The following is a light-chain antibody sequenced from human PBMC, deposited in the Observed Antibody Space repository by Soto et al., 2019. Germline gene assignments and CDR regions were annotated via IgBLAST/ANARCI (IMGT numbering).Light chain of an antibody. CDR2: DDD. CDR3: ASLDTDVSAV. Sequence: QSVLTQPPSVSAAPGKKVTISCSGTIFDVGNNFVSWYQHFPGTAPKLLIYDDDRRPSGIPDRFSASKSGTSATLRIARVQTGDEADYDCASLDTDVSAVFGGGTKLTVL. J-gene: IGLJ2*01. CDR1: IFDVGNNF. V-gene: IGLV1-51*01.